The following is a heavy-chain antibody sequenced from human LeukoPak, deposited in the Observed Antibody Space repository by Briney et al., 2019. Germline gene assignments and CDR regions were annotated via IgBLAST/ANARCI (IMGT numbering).Heavy chain of an antibody. CDR2: IIPIFGTA. D-gene: IGHD3-16*01. CDR3: ARRALGGPFDY. J-gene: IGHJ4*02. Sequence: SVKVSCKASGYTFTSYGISWVRQAPGQGLEWMGGIIPIFGTANYAQKFQGRVTITADESTSTAYMELSSLRSEDTAVYYCARRALGGPFDYWGQGTLVTVSS. CDR1: GYTFTSYG. V-gene: IGHV1-69*13.